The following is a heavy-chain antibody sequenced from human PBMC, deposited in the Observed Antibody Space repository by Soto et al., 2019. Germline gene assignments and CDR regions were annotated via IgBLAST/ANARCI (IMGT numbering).Heavy chain of an antibody. D-gene: IGHD5-12*01. J-gene: IGHJ4*02. Sequence: SETLSLTCDVSGGSISSGYWWSWVRQPPGKGLEWIGEIHHSGNTNYNTSLKSRVTISVDKSKNQFSLMLNSVTAADTAIYFCARNGAYNLDFWGQGTLVTVSS. CDR2: IHHSGNT. CDR1: GGSISSGYW. V-gene: IGHV4-4*02. CDR3: ARNGAYNLDF.